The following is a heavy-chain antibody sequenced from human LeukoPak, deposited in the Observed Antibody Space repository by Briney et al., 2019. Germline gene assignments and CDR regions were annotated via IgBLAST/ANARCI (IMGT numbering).Heavy chain of an antibody. D-gene: IGHD2-15*01. V-gene: IGHV3-21*01. CDR3: ARGVGYCSGGSCYPPSGLYYGMDV. Sequence: KPGGSLRLSCAASGFTFSSYSMNWVRQAPGKGLXXXSSISSSSSYIYYADSVKGRFTISRDNAKNSLYLQMNSLRAEDTAVYYCARGVGYCSGGSCYPPSGLYYGMDVWGQGTTVTVSS. CDR2: ISSSSSYI. CDR1: GFTFSSYS. J-gene: IGHJ6*02.